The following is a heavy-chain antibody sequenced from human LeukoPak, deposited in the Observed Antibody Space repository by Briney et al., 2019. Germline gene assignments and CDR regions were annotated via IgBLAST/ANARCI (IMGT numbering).Heavy chain of an antibody. D-gene: IGHD6-19*01. CDR1: GYTFTSYG. V-gene: IGHV1-18*01. CDR2: ISAYNGNT. Sequence: GAPVKVSCKASGYTFTSYGISWVRQAPGQGLEWMGWISAYNGNTNYAQKLQGRVTMTTDTSTSTAYMELRSLRSDDTAVYYCARDGIAVAGKGVFDYWGQGTPVTVSS. CDR3: ARDGIAVAGKGVFDY. J-gene: IGHJ4*02.